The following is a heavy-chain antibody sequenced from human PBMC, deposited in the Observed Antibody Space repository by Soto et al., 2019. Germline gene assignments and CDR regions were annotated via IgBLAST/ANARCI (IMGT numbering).Heavy chain of an antibody. CDR2: SHLSGNT. D-gene: IGHD6-13*01. V-gene: IGHV4-4*02. Sequence: QVQLQESGPGLVKPSGTLSLTCAVSGVSISSHDWWTWVRQPPGKGLEWIGESHLSGNTNYNSSLESRVTISVDKSKNQFSLKLSSVTVADTAVYYCATRDNSRFYWGQGTLVTVSS. CDR3: ATRDNSRFY. CDR1: GVSISSHDW. J-gene: IGHJ4*02.